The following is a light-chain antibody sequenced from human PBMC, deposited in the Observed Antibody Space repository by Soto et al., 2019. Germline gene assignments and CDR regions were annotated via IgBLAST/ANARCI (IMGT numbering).Light chain of an antibody. CDR2: RNN. CDR3: AAWDDSLSVVV. J-gene: IGLJ2*01. CDR1: SSNIGSNY. V-gene: IGLV1-47*01. Sequence: QAVVTQPPSASGTPGQRVTISCSGSSSNIGSNYVYWYQQLPGTAPKLLIFRNNQRPSGVPDGFSGSKSGTSASLAISGLRSEDEADYYCAAWDDSLSVVVFGGGTKLTVL.